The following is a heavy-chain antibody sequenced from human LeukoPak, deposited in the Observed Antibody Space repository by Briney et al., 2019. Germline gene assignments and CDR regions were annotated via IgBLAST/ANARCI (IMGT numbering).Heavy chain of an antibody. J-gene: IGHJ6*01. D-gene: IGHD2-2*01. Sequence: GASVKVSCKASGYTFTGYYMHWVRQAPGQGLEWMGWINTNSGGTNYAQKFQGRVTMTRDTSLSTAYMELSRLTSDDTAVFYCVRDHCSRSGRYEEYYYGMDVWGQGTTVTVSS. CDR2: INTNSGGT. CDR1: GYTFTGYY. V-gene: IGHV1-2*02. CDR3: VRDHCSRSGRYEEYYYGMDV.